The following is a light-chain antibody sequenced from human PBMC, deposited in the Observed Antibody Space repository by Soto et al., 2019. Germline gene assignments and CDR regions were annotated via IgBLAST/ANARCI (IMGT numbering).Light chain of an antibody. V-gene: IGLV1-44*01. CDR2: SHD. CDR1: SSNIGSNT. J-gene: IGLJ3*02. Sequence: QSVLTQSPSASGTPGQRVSISCSGSSSNIGSNTVNWYQQLPGTAPKLLIYSHDQRPSGVPDRISGSRSGSSASLAISGLQPEDEGFYYCAAWDDSLNAWVFGGGTKLTVL. CDR3: AAWDDSLNAWV.